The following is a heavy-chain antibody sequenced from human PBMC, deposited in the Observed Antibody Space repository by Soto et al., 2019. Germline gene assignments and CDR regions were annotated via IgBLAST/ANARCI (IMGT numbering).Heavy chain of an antibody. Sequence: QVQLVESGGGVVQPGRSLRLSCAASGFTFSSYGMHWVRQAPGKGLEWVAVISYDGSNKYYADSVKGRFTISRDNSKKTPDLQMNSLRAEDTAVYYCAKEDSMIVSLDYWGQGTLVTVSS. D-gene: IGHD3-22*01. J-gene: IGHJ4*02. CDR3: AKEDSMIVSLDY. CDR1: GFTFSSYG. V-gene: IGHV3-30*18. CDR2: ISYDGSNK.